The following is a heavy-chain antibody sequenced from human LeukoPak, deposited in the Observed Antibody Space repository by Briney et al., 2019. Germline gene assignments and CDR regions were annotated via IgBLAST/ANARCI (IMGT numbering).Heavy chain of an antibody. CDR1: GGTFSSYA. CDR2: MNPNSGNT. V-gene: IGHV1-8*02. D-gene: IGHD1-26*01. J-gene: IGHJ5*02. Sequence: GASVKVSCKASGGTFSSYAINWVRQATGQGLEWMGWMNPNSGNTGYAQKFQGRVTMTRITSISTAYMELSSLKSEDTAVYYCARGFWSGRYYNWFDPWGQGTLVTVSS. CDR3: ARGFWSGRYYNWFDP.